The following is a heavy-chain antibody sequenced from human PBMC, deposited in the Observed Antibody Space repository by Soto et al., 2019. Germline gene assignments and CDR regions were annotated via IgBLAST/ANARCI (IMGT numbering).Heavy chain of an antibody. CDR1: GGSINTYF. CDR3: ARGPTRYYFDY. CDR2: IFYSGTT. D-gene: IGHD2-2*01. J-gene: IGHJ4*02. V-gene: IGHV4-59*01. Sequence: SETLSLTCNVSGGSINTYFWTWIRQPPGKGLEWIGYIFYSGTTNYNPSLKSRVSISVDTSKNQFSLKLSSVTAADTAVYYCARGPTRYYFDYWGQGTPVTVSS.